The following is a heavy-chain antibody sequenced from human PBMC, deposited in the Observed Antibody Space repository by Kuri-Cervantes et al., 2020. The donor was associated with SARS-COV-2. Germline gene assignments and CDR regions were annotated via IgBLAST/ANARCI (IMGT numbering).Heavy chain of an antibody. D-gene: IGHD4-17*01. J-gene: IGHJ4*02. V-gene: IGHV1-18*04. Sequence: ASVKVSCKSSGDNFIAYYVHWVRQAPGQGLEWMGWISAYNGNTNYAQKLQGRVTMTTDTSTSTAYMELRSLRSDDTAVYYCARDTGYGADYFDYWGQGTLVTVSS. CDR2: ISAYNGNT. CDR3: ARDTGYGADYFDY. CDR1: GDNFIAYY.